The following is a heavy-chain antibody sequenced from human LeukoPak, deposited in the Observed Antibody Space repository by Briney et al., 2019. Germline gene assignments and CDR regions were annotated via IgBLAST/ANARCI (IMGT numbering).Heavy chain of an antibody. D-gene: IGHD3-16*02. V-gene: IGHV1-18*01. J-gene: IGHJ4*02. Sequence: ASVKVSCKASVYTFTSYGISWVRQAPGQGLAWMGWISAYNGNTNYAQKLQGRVTMTTDTSTSTAYMELRRLRSDDTAVYYCARDGLRLGELSPTPDYWGQGTLVTVSS. CDR2: ISAYNGNT. CDR3: ARDGLRLGELSPTPDY. CDR1: VYTFTSYG.